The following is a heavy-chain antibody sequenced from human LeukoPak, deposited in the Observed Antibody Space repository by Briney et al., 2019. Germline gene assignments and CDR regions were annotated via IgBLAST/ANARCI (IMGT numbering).Heavy chain of an antibody. CDR2: INWNGGST. V-gene: IGHV3-20*04. CDR3: ARDFGSSWTGFDY. CDR1: GFTFDEYG. J-gene: IGHJ4*02. Sequence: PGGSLRLSCAASGFTFDEYGMRWVRQAPGKGLEWVAGINWNGGSTGYADSVQGRFTISRDNAKNSLYLQMNSLRAEDTALYYCARDFGSSWTGFDYWGQGTLVTVSS. D-gene: IGHD6-13*01.